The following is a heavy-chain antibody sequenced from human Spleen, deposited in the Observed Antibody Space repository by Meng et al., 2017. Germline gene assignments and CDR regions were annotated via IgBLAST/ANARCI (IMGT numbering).Heavy chain of an antibody. CDR3: AAVVADPYYYYGMDV. Sequence: SVKVSCKALGGIFSNYVIGWVRQAPGQGLEWMGGINAVFGTTNYAQKFKDRVTITSDESTSTAYMELSSLRSEDTAVYYCAAVVADPYYYYGMDVWGQGTTVTVSS. D-gene: IGHD2-15*01. J-gene: IGHJ6*02. CDR1: GGIFSNYV. V-gene: IGHV1-69*13. CDR2: INAVFGTT.